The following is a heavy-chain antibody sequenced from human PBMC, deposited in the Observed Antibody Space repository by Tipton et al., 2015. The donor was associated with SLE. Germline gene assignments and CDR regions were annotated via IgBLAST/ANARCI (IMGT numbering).Heavy chain of an antibody. Sequence: RSLRLSCAASGFTFSSYAMHWVRQAPSKGLEWVAVISYDGSNKYYADSVKGRFTISRDNSKNTLYLQMNSLRAEDTAVYYCTRTSGTYSNYYYCGMDVWGEGATGTVSS. CDR2: ISYDGSNK. J-gene: IGHJ6*04. CDR1: GFTFSSYA. CDR3: TRTSGTYSNYYYCGMDV. D-gene: IGHD1-26*01. V-gene: IGHV3-30*04.